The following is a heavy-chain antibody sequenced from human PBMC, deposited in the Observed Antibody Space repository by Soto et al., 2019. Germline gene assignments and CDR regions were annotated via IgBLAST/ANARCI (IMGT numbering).Heavy chain of an antibody. J-gene: IGHJ4*02. D-gene: IGHD2-2*01. CDR2: ISAYKGNT. CDR3: ARGYCSSISCPRIDY. Sequence: VASVKVSCKAFGYTFTNYGINWVRQAPGQGLEWMGWISAYKGNTNYVQKFQGRVTMTTDTATSTAYMELRSLRFDDTAVYYCARGYCSSISCPRIDYWGQGTLVTV. CDR1: GYTFTNYG. V-gene: IGHV1-18*04.